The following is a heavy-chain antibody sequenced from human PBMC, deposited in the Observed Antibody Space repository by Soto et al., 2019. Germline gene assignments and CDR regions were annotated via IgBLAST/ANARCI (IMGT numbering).Heavy chain of an antibody. CDR2: ISGSGEDT. Sequence: EVQLLESGGDLVHPGGSLRLACAASAATFSNSAMSWVRQAPGKGLEWVSSISGSGEDTYFADSVKGRFSISRDNAKKTLYLEMQRLTPQDTATYFCVREPISMVRANNWFGPWGQGTLVIVSS. D-gene: IGHD3-10*01. V-gene: IGHV3-23*01. CDR1: AATFSNSA. J-gene: IGHJ5*02. CDR3: VREPISMVRANNWFGP.